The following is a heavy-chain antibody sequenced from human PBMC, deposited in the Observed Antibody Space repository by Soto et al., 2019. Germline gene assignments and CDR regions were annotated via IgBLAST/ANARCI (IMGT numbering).Heavy chain of an antibody. J-gene: IGHJ6*02. Sequence: SETLSLTCTVSGGSISSYYWSWIRQPPGKGLEWIGYIYYSGSTNYNPSLKSRVTISVDTSKNQFSLKLSSVTAADTAVYYCATQIYDFWSGYYYGMDVWGQGTTVTVSS. CDR2: IYYSGST. V-gene: IGHV4-59*01. CDR1: GGSISSYY. D-gene: IGHD3-3*01. CDR3: ATQIYDFWSGYYYGMDV.